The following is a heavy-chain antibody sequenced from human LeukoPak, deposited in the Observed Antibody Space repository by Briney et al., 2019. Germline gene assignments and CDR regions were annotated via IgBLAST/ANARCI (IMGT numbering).Heavy chain of an antibody. CDR1: GFTFNNYG. J-gene: IGHJ6*04. D-gene: IGHD3-10*01. V-gene: IGHV3-30*03. Sequence: GGSLRLSCAASGFTFNNYGMHWVRQAPGKGLEWVAIISYDGRNRYYADSVRGRFTISRDNSKKTLYLQMSSLGAEDTAVYFCARDRYYYGSESYHSSLGNYYYYGMDVWAKGPRSPSP. CDR2: ISYDGRNR. CDR3: ARDRYYYGSESYHSSLGNYYYYGMDV.